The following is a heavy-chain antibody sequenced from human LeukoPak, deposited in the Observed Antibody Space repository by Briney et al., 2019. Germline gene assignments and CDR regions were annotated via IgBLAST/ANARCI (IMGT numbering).Heavy chain of an antibody. CDR3: ARVDDIVVVPAANDY. Sequence: PGGSLRLSCAASGFTVSSNYRSWVRQAPGKGLEWVSVIYSGGSTYYADSVKGRFTISRDNAKNSLYLQMNSLRAEDTAVYYCARVDDIVVVPAANDYWGQGTLVTVSS. CDR2: IYSGGST. CDR1: GFTVSSNY. J-gene: IGHJ4*02. V-gene: IGHV3-53*01. D-gene: IGHD2-2*01.